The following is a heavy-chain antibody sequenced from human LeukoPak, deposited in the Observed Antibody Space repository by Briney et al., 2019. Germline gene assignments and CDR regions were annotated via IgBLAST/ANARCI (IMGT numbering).Heavy chain of an antibody. Sequence: PSETLSLTCTVSGGSISSSSYYWGWIRQPPGQGLEWIGSIYYSGSTYYNPSLKSRVTISVDTSKNQFSLKLSSVTAADTAVYYCARHLLLYQLPFYFDYWGQGTLVTVSS. CDR2: IYYSGST. V-gene: IGHV4-39*01. CDR1: GGSISSSSYY. CDR3: ARHLLLYQLPFYFDY. D-gene: IGHD2-2*01. J-gene: IGHJ4*02.